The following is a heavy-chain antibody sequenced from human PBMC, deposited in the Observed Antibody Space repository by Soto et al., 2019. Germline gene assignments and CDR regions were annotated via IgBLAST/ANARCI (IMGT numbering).Heavy chain of an antibody. CDR3: AAELYSGGSCCSFDF. D-gene: IGHD2-15*01. Sequence: QVQLVQSGAEVKKPGASVKVSCKASGYTFDRYGISWVRQAPGQGLEWMGWISTYNGNTNYAQNYQGRLTITRDTSTGTAYMELSSLRAEDTAVYYCAAELYSGGSCCSFDFWGQGTMITVSS. CDR2: ISTYNGNT. J-gene: IGHJ3*01. V-gene: IGHV1-18*01. CDR1: GYTFDRYG.